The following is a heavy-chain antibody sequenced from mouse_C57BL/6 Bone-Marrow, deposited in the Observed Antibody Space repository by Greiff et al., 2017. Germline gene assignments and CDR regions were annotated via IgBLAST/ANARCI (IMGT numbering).Heavy chain of an antibody. V-gene: IGHV1-82*01. J-gene: IGHJ4*01. CDR3: APLLVYDMDY. CDR1: GYAFSSSW. Sequence: QVQLQQSGPELVKPGASVKISCKASGYAFSSSWMKWVKQRPGKGLEWIGRIYPGDGDTNYNGKFKGKATLTADKSSSTAYMQRSSLTSEDSAVYFCAPLLVYDMDYWGQGTSLTVSS. D-gene: IGHD2-1*01. CDR2: IYPGDGDT.